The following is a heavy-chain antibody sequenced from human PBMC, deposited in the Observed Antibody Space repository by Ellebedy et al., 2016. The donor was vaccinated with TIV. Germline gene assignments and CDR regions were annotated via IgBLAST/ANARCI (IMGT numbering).Heavy chain of an antibody. J-gene: IGHJ4*02. CDR2: ISSSSTTI. CDR1: GFTFSTYS. D-gene: IGHD4-17*01. CDR3: ARAGDYNLLSPAGGY. Sequence: PGGSLRLSCVASGFTFSTYSMNWVRQAPGKGLDWVSYISSSSTTINYADSVKGRFTVSRDNAKDSLYLQMDSLRADDTAVYYCARAGDYNLLSPAGGYWGQGTPVTVSS. V-gene: IGHV3-48*01.